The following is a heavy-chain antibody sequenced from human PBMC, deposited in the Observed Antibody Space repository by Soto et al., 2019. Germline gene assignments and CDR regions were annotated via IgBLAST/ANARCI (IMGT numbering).Heavy chain of an antibody. CDR1: GFTFSSYA. V-gene: IGHV3-23*01. J-gene: IGHJ6*02. D-gene: IGHD1-26*01. CDR3: AKVGNRPSIAHGVDV. CDR2: ISGSGGST. Sequence: GGSRGLAGTASGFTFSSYAMSWVRQAPGKGLEWVSAISGSGGSTYYADSVKGRFTISRDNSKNTLYLQMNSLRAEDTAVYYCAKVGNRPSIAHGVDVWGQGTTVPVSS.